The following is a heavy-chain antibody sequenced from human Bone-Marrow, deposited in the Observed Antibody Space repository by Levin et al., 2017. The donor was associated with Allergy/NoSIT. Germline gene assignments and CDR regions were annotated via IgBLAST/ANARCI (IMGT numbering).Heavy chain of an antibody. CDR1: EFTFSTYN. Sequence: QSGGSLRLSCAASEFTFSTYNMNWVRQAPGKGLEWVSYISGSGTTTYYADSVKGRFTISRDNAKDSLYLQMNNLRADDTAVYYCARFPLDSGSYYPDTWYLDLWGRGTLVTVSS. D-gene: IGHD3-10*01. CDR2: ISGSGTTT. J-gene: IGHJ2*01. V-gene: IGHV3-48*01. CDR3: ARFPLDSGSYYPDTWYLDL.